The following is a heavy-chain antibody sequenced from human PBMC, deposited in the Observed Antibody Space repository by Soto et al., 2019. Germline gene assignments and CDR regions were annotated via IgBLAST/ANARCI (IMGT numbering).Heavy chain of an antibody. D-gene: IGHD6-13*01. Sequence: KPSETLSLTCTVSGDSISSNYWNYYWSWIRQHPGKGLEWIGYIHYSGSTYYNPSLKSRVTMSIDTSKNLFSLNLSSVTAADTAVYYCARAGGAGSGHDWFDPWGQGTLVTVSS. CDR1: GDSISSNYWNYY. CDR2: IHYSGST. J-gene: IGHJ5*02. V-gene: IGHV4-31*03. CDR3: ARAGGAGSGHDWFDP.